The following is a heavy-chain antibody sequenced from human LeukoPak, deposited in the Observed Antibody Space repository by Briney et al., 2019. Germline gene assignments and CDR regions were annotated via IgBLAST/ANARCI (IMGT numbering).Heavy chain of an antibody. CDR3: ARDVRGSGTYCDY. D-gene: IGHD1-26*01. CDR2: IRSRAYSGTT. Sequence: GGSLRLSCTTSGFTFGDSAMSWFRQAPGKGLEWVSFIRSRAYSGTTQYAASVKGRFTISRDDSKSIAYLQMNSLETEDTAVYFCARDVRGSGTYCDYWGQGTLVTVSS. V-gene: IGHV3-49*03. J-gene: IGHJ4*02. CDR1: GFTFGDSA.